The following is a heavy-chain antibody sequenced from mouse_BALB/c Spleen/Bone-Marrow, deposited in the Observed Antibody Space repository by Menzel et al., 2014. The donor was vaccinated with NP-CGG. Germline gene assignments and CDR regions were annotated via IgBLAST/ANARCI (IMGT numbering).Heavy chain of an antibody. CDR3: ARSGYGSNYDY. Sequence: VQLQQSGAELVRPGSSVKISCKASDYAFSSYWMIWVKQRPGQGLEWIGQIYPGDGDTNYNGKFKGKATLTADKSSSTAYMQLSSLTSEDSAVYFCARSGYGSNYDYWGQGTTLTVSS. J-gene: IGHJ2*01. CDR2: IYPGDGDT. V-gene: IGHV1-80*01. D-gene: IGHD1-1*01. CDR1: DYAFSSYW.